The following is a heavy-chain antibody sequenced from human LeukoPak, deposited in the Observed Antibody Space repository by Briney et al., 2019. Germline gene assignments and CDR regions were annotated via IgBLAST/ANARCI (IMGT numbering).Heavy chain of an antibody. D-gene: IGHD4-11*01. CDR3: ARGGLGGITAYSNYLFDY. CDR2: IYYSGST. CDR1: GGSISNYY. J-gene: IGHJ4*02. V-gene: IGHV4-59*08. Sequence: PSETLSLTCTVSGGSISNYYWSWIRQPPGEGLEWIGYIYYSGSTNYNPSLKSRVTISIVTSKNQFSLNLTSVTAADTAVYYCARGGLGGITAYSNYLFDYWGQGTLVTVSS.